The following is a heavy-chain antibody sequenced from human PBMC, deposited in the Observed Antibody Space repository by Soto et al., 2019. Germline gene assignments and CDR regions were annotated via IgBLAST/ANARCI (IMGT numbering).Heavy chain of an antibody. CDR2: IRSKANSYAT. CDR1: GFTFSGSA. J-gene: IGHJ6*02. D-gene: IGHD5-18*01. CDR3: TSDTARVYYGMDV. V-gene: IGHV3-73*01. Sequence: GGSLRLSCAASGFTFSGSAMHWVRQASGKGLEWVGRIRSKANSYATAYAASVKGRFTISRDDSKNTAYLQMNSLKTEDTAVYYCTSDTARVYYGMDVWGQGTTVTV.